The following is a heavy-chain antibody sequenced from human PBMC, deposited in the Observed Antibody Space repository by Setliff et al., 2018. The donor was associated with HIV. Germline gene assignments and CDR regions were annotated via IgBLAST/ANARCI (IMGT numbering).Heavy chain of an antibody. V-gene: IGHV1-18*01. J-gene: IGHJ4*02. CDR1: GYPFSNYG. Sequence: ASVKVSCKASGYPFSNYGISWVRQAPGLGLEWMGWISGYNGKTDFAQKFQDRVIVTTDTSTNTVYMEVMRLTSDDTAVYFCAREGVATPDEEGYYFDQWGQGTRVTVSS. CDR3: AREGVATPDEEGYYFDQ. CDR2: ISGYNGKT.